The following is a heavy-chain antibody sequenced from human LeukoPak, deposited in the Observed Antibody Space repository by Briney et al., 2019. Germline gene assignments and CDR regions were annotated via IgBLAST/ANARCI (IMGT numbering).Heavy chain of an antibody. V-gene: IGHV1-58*02. CDR1: GFTFTSSA. Sequence: GASVKVSCKASGFTFTSSAMEWVRQARGQRLEWIGWIVVGSGNTNYAQKFQERVTITRDMSTSTAYMELSSLRSEDTAVYYCARDRAVVGQWVIDYWGQGTLVTVSS. D-gene: IGHD2-15*01. CDR2: IVVGSGNT. CDR3: ARDRAVVGQWVIDY. J-gene: IGHJ4*02.